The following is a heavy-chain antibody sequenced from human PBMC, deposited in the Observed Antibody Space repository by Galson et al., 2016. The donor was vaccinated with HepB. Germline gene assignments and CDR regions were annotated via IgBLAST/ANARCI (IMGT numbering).Heavy chain of an antibody. D-gene: IGHD1-7*01. CDR2: INGGNGNT. Sequence: SVKVSCKASGYSFSDFTIHWVRQAPGQSPEWMGWINGGNGNTEYSRKLEGRLTITRDTSASTASMELGSLRSEDTAVYYGTRNNTELEIRPLDYWGQGTLVTVSS. CDR1: GYSFSDFT. V-gene: IGHV1-3*01. J-gene: IGHJ4*02. CDR3: TRNNTELEIRPLDY.